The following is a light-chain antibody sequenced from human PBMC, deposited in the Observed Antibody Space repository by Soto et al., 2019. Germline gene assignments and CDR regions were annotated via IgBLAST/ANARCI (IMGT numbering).Light chain of an antibody. J-gene: IGLJ3*02. Sequence: QSVLTQPPSVSGAPGQRVTISCTGSSSNIGRGYAVHWYQQVAGTAPKLLIHSDNQRPSGVPDRFSGSKSGTSASLAISGLQSGDEADYYCATWDDTLNGRVFGGGTKVTVL. CDR2: SDN. V-gene: IGLV1-44*01. CDR1: SSNIGRGYA. CDR3: ATWDDTLNGRV.